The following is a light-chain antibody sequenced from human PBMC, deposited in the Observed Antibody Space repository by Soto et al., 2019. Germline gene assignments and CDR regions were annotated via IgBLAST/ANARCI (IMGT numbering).Light chain of an antibody. V-gene: IGLV2-14*01. CDR1: SSDVGGNSY. CDR2: EVS. J-gene: IGLJ3*02. Sequence: QSVLTQPASVSGSPGQSITISCTGTSSDVGGNSYVSWYQQYPGKAPKLMIYEVSNRPSGVSNRFSGSKSGNTASLTISGLQAEDEGDYYCSAYTSNNTVVVLGGGTKLTVL. CDR3: SAYTSNNTVVV.